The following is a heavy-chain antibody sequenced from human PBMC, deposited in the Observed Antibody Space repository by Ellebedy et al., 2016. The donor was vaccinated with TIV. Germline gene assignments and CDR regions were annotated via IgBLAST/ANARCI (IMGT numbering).Heavy chain of an antibody. CDR2: SISHQGET. J-gene: IGHJ4*02. CDR1: GYIFASFG. Sequence: ASVKVSCKASGYIFASFGMNWVRQAPGQGLEWMGSISHQGETNYLQKVQGRVSMTTATSTSTAYMELRSVTFDDTALYYCAREGFDYWGQGTLVTVSS. CDR3: AREGFDY. V-gene: IGHV1-18*01.